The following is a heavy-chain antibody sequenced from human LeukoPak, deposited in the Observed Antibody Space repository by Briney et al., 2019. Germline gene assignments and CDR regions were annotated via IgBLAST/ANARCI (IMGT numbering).Heavy chain of an antibody. V-gene: IGHV3-30*02. CDR2: IPFDGDTK. D-gene: IGHD3-3*01. Sequence: GGSLRLSCVASGFTFSSFGMHWVRQAPGKGLEWVAFIPFDGDTKYHADSVKGRFTISRDNSENTVSLQMNSLRAEDTAVYYCAKALYDSWSGNYFDSWGQGTLVTVSS. CDR3: AKALYDSWSGNYFDS. J-gene: IGHJ4*02. CDR1: GFTFSSFG.